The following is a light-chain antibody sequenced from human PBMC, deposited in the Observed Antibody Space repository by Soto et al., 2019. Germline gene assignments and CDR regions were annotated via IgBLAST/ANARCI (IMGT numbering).Light chain of an antibody. CDR2: AAS. V-gene: IGKV1-8*01. J-gene: IGKJ1*01. Sequence: AIRMTQSPSSFSASTGDRVTITCLASQGISSYLAWYQQKPGKAPKLLIYAASTLQSGVPSRFSGSGSGTDFTLTISCLQSEDFATYYCQQYYSYPWTFGQGAKVDIK. CDR3: QQYYSYPWT. CDR1: QGISSY.